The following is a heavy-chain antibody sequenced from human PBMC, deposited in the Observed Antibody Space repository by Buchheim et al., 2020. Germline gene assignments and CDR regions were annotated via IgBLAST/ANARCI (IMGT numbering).Heavy chain of an antibody. Sequence: DVHLVESGGGLVQPGGSLRLSCAASGFTFSSYEMNWVRQTPGKGLEWVSYIGVGGTPIHYADSVKGRFTISRDNAKNSLNLQMNSLRVEETAVYHWAGGGYTWRDFDYWGQGTL. J-gene: IGHJ4*02. CDR3: AGGGYTWRDFDY. CDR2: IGVGGTPI. D-gene: IGHD1-1*01. CDR1: GFTFSSYE. V-gene: IGHV3-48*03.